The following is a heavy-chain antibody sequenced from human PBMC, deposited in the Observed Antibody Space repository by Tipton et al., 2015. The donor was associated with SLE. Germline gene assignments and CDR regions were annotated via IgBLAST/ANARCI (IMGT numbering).Heavy chain of an antibody. CDR2: IYHTGST. CDR3: ARGFLYDGFQV. V-gene: IGHV4-31*03. J-gene: IGHJ1*01. Sequence: TLSLTCTVSGGSISRIGYYWSWIRQHPGKGLEWIGYIYHTGSTYYNPSLESRLTISIDTSKNQFSLRLTSMTPEDTAVYYCARGFLYDGFQVWDQGTLVTVSS. CDR1: GGSISRIGYY. D-gene: IGHD2-2*02.